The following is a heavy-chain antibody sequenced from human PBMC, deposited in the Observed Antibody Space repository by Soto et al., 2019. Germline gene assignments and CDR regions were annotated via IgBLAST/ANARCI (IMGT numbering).Heavy chain of an antibody. Sequence: SETLSLTCTVSGGSVSPYYWSWIRQPPGRGLEWIGYVFYSGSTNYNPSLKSRVTISVDTSKNQFSLLLKSVTAADTAVYYCAGAIVVVTTTQLYYYGVDLWGQGTTVTVSS. CDR2: VFYSGST. V-gene: IGHV4-59*02. CDR3: AGAIVVVTTTQLYYYGVDL. J-gene: IGHJ6*02. D-gene: IGHD2-21*02. CDR1: GGSVSPYY.